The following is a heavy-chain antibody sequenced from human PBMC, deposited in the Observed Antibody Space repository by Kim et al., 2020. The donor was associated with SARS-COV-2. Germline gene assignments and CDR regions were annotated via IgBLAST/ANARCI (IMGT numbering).Heavy chain of an antibody. CDR3: TRRYCSGDSCYSDY. V-gene: IGHV3-73*01. Sequence: ASVKGRFNISRDDSKNTAYLQMNSLKNEDTAVYYCTRRYCSGDSCYSDYWGQGTLVAVSS. D-gene: IGHD2-15*01. J-gene: IGHJ4*02.